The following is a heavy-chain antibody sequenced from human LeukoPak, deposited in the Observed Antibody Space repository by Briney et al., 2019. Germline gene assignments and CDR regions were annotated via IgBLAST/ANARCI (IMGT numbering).Heavy chain of an antibody. V-gene: IGHV1-18*04. Sequence: ASVKVSCKASGYTFTSYGISWVRQAPGQGLEWMGWTSAYNGNTNYAQKLQGRVTMTTDTSTSTAYMELRSLRSDDTAVYYCARDEGGGAMVRGVTAYYYGMDVWGKGTTVTVSS. CDR3: ARDEGGGAMVRGVTAYYYGMDV. CDR2: TSAYNGNT. D-gene: IGHD3-10*01. CDR1: GYTFTSYG. J-gene: IGHJ6*04.